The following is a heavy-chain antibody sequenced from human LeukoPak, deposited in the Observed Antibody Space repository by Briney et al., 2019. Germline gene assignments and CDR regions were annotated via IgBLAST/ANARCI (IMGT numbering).Heavy chain of an antibody. Sequence: GASVKVSCKASGGTFSSYAISWVRQAPGQGLEWMGGIIPIFGTANYAQKFQGRVTITTDESTSTAYMELSSLRSEDTAVYYCAREGGIVVVTAIQYAFDIWGQGTMVTVSS. D-gene: IGHD2-21*02. V-gene: IGHV1-69*05. J-gene: IGHJ3*02. CDR1: GGTFSSYA. CDR2: IIPIFGTA. CDR3: AREGGIVVVTAIQYAFDI.